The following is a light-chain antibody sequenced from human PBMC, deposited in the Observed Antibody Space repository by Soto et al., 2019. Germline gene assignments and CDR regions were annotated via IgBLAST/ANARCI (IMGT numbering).Light chain of an antibody. V-gene: IGKV3-20*01. J-gene: IGKJ1*01. CDR3: QQYGSLPPWT. CDR1: QSVSSSY. Sequence: EIVLTQSPGTLSLSPGERATLTCRASQSVSSSYLAWYQQKPGQAPRLLIYYASSRSPGIPDRLSGSGSGTDFALTIRRLEPEDFAVYYFQQYGSLPPWTFGQGTKVEIK. CDR2: YAS.